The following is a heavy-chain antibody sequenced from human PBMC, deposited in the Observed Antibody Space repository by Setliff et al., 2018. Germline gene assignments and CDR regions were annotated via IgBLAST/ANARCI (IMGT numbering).Heavy chain of an antibody. D-gene: IGHD5-12*01. CDR3: ARAPSTRGYGGYDS. Sequence: SETLSLTCAVYGGPFSGYYWSWIRQPPGKGLEWIGEINHSGSTNYNPSLKSRVTISIDTSKKQFSLKLSSVTAADTAVYYCARAPSTRGYGGYDSWGQGTLVTVSS. CDR1: GGPFSGYY. J-gene: IGHJ5*02. V-gene: IGHV4-34*01. CDR2: INHSGST.